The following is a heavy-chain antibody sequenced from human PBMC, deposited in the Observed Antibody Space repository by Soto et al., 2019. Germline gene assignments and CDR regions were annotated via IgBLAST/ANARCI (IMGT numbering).Heavy chain of an antibody. CDR1: GLTSDKYA. V-gene: IGHV3-9*02. Sequence: EVQLGESGGGLEQPGGSLRLACVVSGLTSDKYAMHWVRQTPGQGLEWVSGISWVSDGIGYADSVKGRFTISRDNAKNFLYLQMTNLRAEDTGMYYCAQGRSCHYLDDWGQVALVTVSS. CDR3: AQGRSCHYLDD. CDR2: ISWVSDGI. J-gene: IGHJ4*02.